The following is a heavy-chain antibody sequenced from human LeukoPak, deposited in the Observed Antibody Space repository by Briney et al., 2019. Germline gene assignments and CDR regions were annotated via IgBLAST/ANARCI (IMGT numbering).Heavy chain of an antibody. CDR3: AKEIFSREYSSGWYTFAFDI. Sequence: GRSLRLSCAASGFTFGSYGMHWVRQAPGKGLEWVAVISYDGSNKYYADSVKGRFTISRDNSKNTLYLQMNSLRAEDTAVYYCAKEIFSREYSSGWYTFAFDIWGQGTMVTVSS. D-gene: IGHD6-19*01. CDR2: ISYDGSNK. CDR1: GFTFGSYG. V-gene: IGHV3-30*18. J-gene: IGHJ3*02.